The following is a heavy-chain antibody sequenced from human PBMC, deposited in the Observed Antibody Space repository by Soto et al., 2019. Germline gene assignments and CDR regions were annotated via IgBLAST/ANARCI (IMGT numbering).Heavy chain of an antibody. CDR2: IIPIFGTA. Sequence: QVQLVQSGAEVKKPGSSVKVSCKASGGTFSSYAISWVRQAPGQGLEWMGGIIPIFGTANYAQKFQGRVTITADESTNTAYMELSSLRSEDTAVYYCARADTMVRGVIIMPFDYWGQGTLVTVSS. D-gene: IGHD3-10*01. CDR3: ARADTMVRGVIIMPFDY. J-gene: IGHJ4*02. V-gene: IGHV1-69*01. CDR1: GGTFSSYA.